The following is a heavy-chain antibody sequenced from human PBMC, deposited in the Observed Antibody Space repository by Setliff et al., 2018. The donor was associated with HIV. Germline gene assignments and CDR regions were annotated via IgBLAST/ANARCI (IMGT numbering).Heavy chain of an antibody. D-gene: IGHD3-22*01. CDR3: ARGRPDDSVGFGY. Sequence: PSETLSLTCAVSGYSISSGYFWAWIRQPPGKGLGWIGSIHHSGSTYYNASIKSRVTKSVDTTKNQFSLKLSPVTAADTAVYYCARGRPDDSVGFGYWGQGTLVTVSS. J-gene: IGHJ4*02. V-gene: IGHV4-38-2*01. CDR2: IHHSGST. CDR1: GYSISSGYF.